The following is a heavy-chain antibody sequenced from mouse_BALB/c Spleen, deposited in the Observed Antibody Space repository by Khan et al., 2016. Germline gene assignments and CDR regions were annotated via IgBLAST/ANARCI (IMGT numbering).Heavy chain of an antibody. V-gene: IGHV1-61*01. CDR2: IHPSDSES. Sequence: QVQLQQPGTELVRPGASVKLSCKASGYSFTRYWMNWVKQRPEQGLEWIGMIHPSDSESRLNQKFKDKATLTVDNSSSIAYMQLSSPTSEDSAVYYCTRSAYGNHPYYAMDYWGQGTSVTVSS. D-gene: IGHD2-1*01. J-gene: IGHJ4*01. CDR1: GYSFTRYW. CDR3: TRSAYGNHPYYAMDY.